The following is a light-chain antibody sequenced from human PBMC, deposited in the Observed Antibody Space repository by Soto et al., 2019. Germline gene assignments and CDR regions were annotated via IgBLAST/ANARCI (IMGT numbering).Light chain of an antibody. CDR2: DAS. CDR3: QKYNSAPYT. V-gene: IGKV1-33*01. Sequence: DIQMTQSPSSLSASVGDRVTITCQASQNINNYLNWYQQKPGRAPKLLIYDASNLEAGVPSRFRGSGSGTDFTLTISSLQPEDVATYYCQKYNSAPYTFGQGTKLEIK. CDR1: QNINNY. J-gene: IGKJ2*01.